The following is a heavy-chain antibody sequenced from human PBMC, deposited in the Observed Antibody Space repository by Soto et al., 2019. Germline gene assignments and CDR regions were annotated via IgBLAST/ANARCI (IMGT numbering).Heavy chain of an antibody. J-gene: IGHJ4*02. D-gene: IGHD3-22*01. V-gene: IGHV4-31*03. CDR1: GGSISSGGYY. CDR3: ARGSSGLVWLDY. Sequence: SETLSLTCTVSGGSISSGGYYWSWIRQHPGKGLEWIGYIYYSGSTYYNPSLKSRVTIPVDTSKNQFSLKLSSVTAADTAVYYCARGSSGLVWLDYWGQGTLVTVSS. CDR2: IYYSGST.